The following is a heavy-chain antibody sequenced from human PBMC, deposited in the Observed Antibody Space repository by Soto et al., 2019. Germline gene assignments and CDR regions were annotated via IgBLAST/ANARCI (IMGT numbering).Heavy chain of an antibody. Sequence: ASVKVSCKASGYTFTGYNMHWVRQAPGQGLEWMGWINPNSGGTNYAQKFQGWVTMTRDTSISTAYMELSRLRSDDTAVYYCAREDYYDSSGLYDWGQGTLVTVSS. J-gene: IGHJ4*02. CDR2: INPNSGGT. CDR3: AREDYYDSSGLYD. CDR1: GYTFTGYN. D-gene: IGHD3-22*01. V-gene: IGHV1-2*04.